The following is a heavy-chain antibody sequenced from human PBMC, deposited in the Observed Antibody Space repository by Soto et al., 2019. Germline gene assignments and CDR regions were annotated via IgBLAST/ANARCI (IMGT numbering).Heavy chain of an antibody. J-gene: IGHJ4*02. D-gene: IGHD2-15*01. CDR2: INPSGST. CDR3: ARVYCSGGGCYSIDY. V-gene: IGHV1-46*03. CDR1: GYTFTTYY. Sequence: QVQLVQSGAEVKKPGASVKVSCKASGYTFTTYYMHWVRQAPGQGLEWMGIINPSGSTSYAQKFQGRVTMNGDTHTGTVDMERSSLRSEDTTVYYCARVYCSGGGCYSIDYWGQGTLVTVSS.